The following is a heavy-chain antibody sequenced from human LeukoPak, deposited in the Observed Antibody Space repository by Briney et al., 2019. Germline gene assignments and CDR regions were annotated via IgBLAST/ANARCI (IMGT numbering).Heavy chain of an antibody. J-gene: IGHJ4*02. CDR1: GGTFSSYA. CDR3: ARGGDYGGKDY. V-gene: IGHV1-69*13. D-gene: IGHD4-23*01. CDR2: IIPILGTA. Sequence: ASVKVSCKASGGTFSSYAISWVRQAPGQGLEWMGGIIPILGTANYAQKFQGRVTITADESTSTAYMELSSLRSEDTAVYYCARGGDYGGKDYWGQGTLVAVSS.